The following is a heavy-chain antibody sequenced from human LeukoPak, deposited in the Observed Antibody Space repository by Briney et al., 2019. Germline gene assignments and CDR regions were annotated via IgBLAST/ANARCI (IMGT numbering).Heavy chain of an antibody. D-gene: IGHD6-19*01. CDR1: GFTFSSYE. CDR3: ARVPRSQWLVLAFDY. Sequence: PGGSLRLSCAASGFTFSSYEMNWVRQAPGKGLEWVSYISSSGSTIYYADSVKGRFTISRDNAKNSLYLQMNSLRAEDTAVYYCARVPRSQWLVLAFDYWGQGTLVTVSS. J-gene: IGHJ4*02. CDR2: ISSSGSTI. V-gene: IGHV3-48*03.